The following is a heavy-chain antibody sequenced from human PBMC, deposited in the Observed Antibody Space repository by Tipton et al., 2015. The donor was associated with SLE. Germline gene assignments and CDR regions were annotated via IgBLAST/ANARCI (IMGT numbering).Heavy chain of an antibody. CDR1: GASFRSGSYY. V-gene: IGHV4-61*09. D-gene: IGHD3-10*01. Sequence: TLSLTCKVSGASFRSGSYYWSWVRQSAGKGLEWIGHIYPSGSTNYNPSLKNRVTISIDMSNIQFSLKLGSMTTADTAVYYCARVKWYGALYYFDYWGQGTLVTVSS. CDR3: ARVKWYGALYYFDY. CDR2: IYPSGST. J-gene: IGHJ4*02.